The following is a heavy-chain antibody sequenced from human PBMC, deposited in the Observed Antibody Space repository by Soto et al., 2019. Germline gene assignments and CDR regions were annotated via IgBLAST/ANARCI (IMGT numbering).Heavy chain of an antibody. D-gene: IGHD3-22*01. V-gene: IGHV3-30*14. Sequence: PGGSLRLSCAASGFTFSRHTMHWVRQAPGKGLEWVASISYDGSNKYYADSVKGRFTISRDNSKNTLYLQMSSLRAEDTAVYYCVKVHSGYYSWGYFDYWGQGTLVTVSS. J-gene: IGHJ4*02. CDR1: GFTFSRHT. CDR3: VKVHSGYYSWGYFDY. CDR2: ISYDGSNK.